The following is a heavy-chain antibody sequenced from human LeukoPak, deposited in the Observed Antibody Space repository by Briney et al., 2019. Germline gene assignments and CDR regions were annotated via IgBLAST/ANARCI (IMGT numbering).Heavy chain of an antibody. CDR3: ARDLGVVAAINWFDP. D-gene: IGHD2-15*01. CDR1: GFTFSNYA. CDR2: VSYDGSNK. Sequence: GASLRLSCAASGFTFSNYAMSWVRQAPGKGLEWVAVVSYDGSNKYYADSVKGRFTISRDNSKNTLYLQMNSLRAEDTAVYYCARDLGVVAAINWFDPWGQGTLVTVSS. V-gene: IGHV3-30*04. J-gene: IGHJ5*02.